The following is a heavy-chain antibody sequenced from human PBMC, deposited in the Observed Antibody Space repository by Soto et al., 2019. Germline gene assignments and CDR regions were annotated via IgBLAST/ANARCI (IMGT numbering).Heavy chain of an antibody. D-gene: IGHD6-19*01. J-gene: IGHJ3*02. Sequence: GGSLRLSCSASGFTFSSYAMYWVRQAPGKGLEYVSAISSNGGSTYYADSVKGRFTISRDNSKNTLYLQMSSLRAEDTAVYYCVEGMSSSGWYGGAFDIWGQGTMVTVSS. CDR3: VEGMSSSGWYGGAFDI. CDR1: GFTFSSYA. V-gene: IGHV3-64D*09. CDR2: ISSNGGST.